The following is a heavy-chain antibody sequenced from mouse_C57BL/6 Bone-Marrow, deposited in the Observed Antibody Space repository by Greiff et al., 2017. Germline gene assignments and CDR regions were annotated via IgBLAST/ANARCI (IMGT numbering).Heavy chain of an antibody. CDR2: ISDGGSYT. CDR3: ARGGYEFAY. D-gene: IGHD2-3*01. V-gene: IGHV5-4*03. CDR1: GFTFSSYA. J-gene: IGHJ3*01. Sequence: EVKVVESGGGLVKPGGSLKLSCAASGFTFSSYAMSWVRQTPEKRLEWVATISDGGSYTYYPENVKGRFTISRDNAKNNLYLQMSHLKSEDTAMYYCARGGYEFAYWGQGTLVTVSA.